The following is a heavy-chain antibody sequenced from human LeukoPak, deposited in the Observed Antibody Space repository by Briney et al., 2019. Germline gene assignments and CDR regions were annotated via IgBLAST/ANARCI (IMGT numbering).Heavy chain of an antibody. CDR1: GLPLRCYF. CDR2: ISSYGRTT. D-gene: IGHD1-7*01. Sequence: GGPLPHPCEPWGLPLRCYFMLWLGPPPPRELVGVARISSYGRTTNYPASVKGRFTISRDNAKNTLYLQMNSLRAEDTAVYYCASFSYADNNAGTWGQGTLVTVSS. J-gene: IGHJ4*02. V-gene: IGHV3-74*01. CDR3: ASFSYADNNAGT.